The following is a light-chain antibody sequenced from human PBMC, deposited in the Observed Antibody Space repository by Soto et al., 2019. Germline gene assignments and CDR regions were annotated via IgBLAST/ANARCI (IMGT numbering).Light chain of an antibody. CDR1: QSVNNY. J-gene: IGKJ1*01. CDR2: DVS. CDR3: QQRGSWPWT. V-gene: IGKV3-11*01. Sequence: ETVLTQSPATLSLSPGERATLSCRASQSVNNYLAWYQQKPGQVPRLPIYDVSNRATGIPARYSGSGSGTDFTLTISSLEPEDFAVYYCQQRGSWPWTFGQGTKVEIK.